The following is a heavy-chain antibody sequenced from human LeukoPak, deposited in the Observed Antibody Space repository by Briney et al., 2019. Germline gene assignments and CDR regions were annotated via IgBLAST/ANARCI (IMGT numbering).Heavy chain of an antibody. CDR1: GYTFIGYY. Sequence: ASVKVSCKASGYTFIGYYMHWVRQAPGQGLEWMGWINANSGGTNYAQKFQGRVTMTRDTSISTAYMELSRLRSDDTAVYYCARGSYTASHRRVYYFDYWGQGTLVTVSS. D-gene: IGHD5-18*01. CDR3: ARGSYTASHRRVYYFDY. CDR2: INANSGGT. J-gene: IGHJ4*02. V-gene: IGHV1-2*02.